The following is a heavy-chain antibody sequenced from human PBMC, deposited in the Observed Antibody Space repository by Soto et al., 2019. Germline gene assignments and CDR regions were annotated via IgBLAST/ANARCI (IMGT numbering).Heavy chain of an antibody. CDR3: ARERPERAPASIDEDYYYYYMDV. CDR2: IYYSGST. J-gene: IGHJ6*03. D-gene: IGHD2-2*02. Sequence: SETLSLTCTVSGGSISSYYWSWIRQPPGKGLEWIGYIYYSGSTNYNPSLKSRVTISVDTSKNQFSLNLSSVTAADTAVYYCARERPERAPASIDEDYYYYYMDVWGKGTTVTVSS. V-gene: IGHV4-59*01. CDR1: GGSISSYY.